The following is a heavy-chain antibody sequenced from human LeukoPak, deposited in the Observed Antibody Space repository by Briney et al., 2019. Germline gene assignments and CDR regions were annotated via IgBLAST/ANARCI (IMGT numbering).Heavy chain of an antibody. J-gene: IGHJ5*02. V-gene: IGHV3-30*14. CDR1: GFNLNGYA. CDR2: ISNDGNTK. D-gene: IGHD6-19*01. CDR3: ANFERTVAGPYNWFDP. Sequence: GGSLRLSCAASGFNLNGYAMHWVRQAPGKGLEWVSVISNDGNTKFFADSVKGRFTISRDNSKNMVYLQINSLRAEDTAVYYCANFERTVAGPYNWFDPWGQGTLVTVSS.